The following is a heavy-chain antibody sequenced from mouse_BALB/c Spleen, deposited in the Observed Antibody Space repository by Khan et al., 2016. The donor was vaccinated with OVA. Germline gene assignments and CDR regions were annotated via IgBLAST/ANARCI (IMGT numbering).Heavy chain of an antibody. CDR1: GFTFSSYS. CDR2: ISSGGDYT. Sequence: EVLLVESGGDLVKPGGSLKLSCAASGFTFSSYSMSWVRQTPDKRLEWVATISSGGDYTYYPDSVKGRFTISRDTARNTLYLQRSSLKSEDTAMYYCAIHLTGSFAYWGQGTLVTVSA. J-gene: IGHJ3*01. V-gene: IGHV5-6*01. CDR3: AIHLTGSFAY. D-gene: IGHD4-1*01.